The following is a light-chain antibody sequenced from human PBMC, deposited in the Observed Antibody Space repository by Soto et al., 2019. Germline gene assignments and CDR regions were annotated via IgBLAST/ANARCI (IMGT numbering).Light chain of an antibody. V-gene: IGKV1-5*03. CDR2: KAS. CDR3: QHYKSYSEA. Sequence: DIQLTQSPNTLSLFLLGGVTITCRASQTIRRWLACYQQKPGKAPKLLIYKASTLTSGVPSRFSGSGSGTEFTLPISSLQPDDFATYYCQHYKSYSEAFGQGTKV. CDR1: QTIRRW. J-gene: IGKJ1*01.